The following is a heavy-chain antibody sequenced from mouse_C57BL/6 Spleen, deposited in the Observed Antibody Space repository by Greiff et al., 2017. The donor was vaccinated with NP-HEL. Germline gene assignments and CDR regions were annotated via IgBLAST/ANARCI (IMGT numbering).Heavy chain of an antibody. D-gene: IGHD1-1*01. J-gene: IGHJ2*01. CDR2: ISYDGSN. CDR3: AKYGSSGYFDY. Sequence: EVKLEESGPGLVKPSQSLSLTCSVTGYSITSGYYWNWIRQFPGNKLEWMGYISYDGSNNYNPSLKNRISITRDTSKNQFFLKLNSVTTEDTATYYCAKYGSSGYFDYWGQGTTLTVSS. V-gene: IGHV3-6*01. CDR1: GYSITSGYY.